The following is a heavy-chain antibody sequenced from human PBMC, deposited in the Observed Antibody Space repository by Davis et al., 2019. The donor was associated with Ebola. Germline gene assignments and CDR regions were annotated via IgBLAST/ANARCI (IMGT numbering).Heavy chain of an antibody. D-gene: IGHD4-11*01. Sequence: SETLSLTCTVSGDSINSYYWTWIRQPAGKGLEWIGRIYTSGSTNYNPSLKSRVTMSVDTSKNQFSLTLTSVTAADTAVYYCARRASNYNYFDYWGQGTLVTVSS. CDR3: ARRASNYNYFDY. CDR2: IYTSGST. V-gene: IGHV4-4*07. CDR1: GDSINSYY. J-gene: IGHJ4*02.